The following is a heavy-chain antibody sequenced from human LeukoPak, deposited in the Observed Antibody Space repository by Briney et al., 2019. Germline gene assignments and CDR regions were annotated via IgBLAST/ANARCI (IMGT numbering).Heavy chain of an antibody. CDR2: ISGSGGST. D-gene: IGHD6-13*01. V-gene: IGHV3-23*01. CDR1: GFTFSSYA. J-gene: IGHJ3*02. CDR3: AREYLIRIAAAGTGGKSGLNAFDI. Sequence: GGSLRLSCAASGFTFSSYAMSWVRQAPGKGLEWVSAISGSGGSTYYADSVKGRFTISRDNSKNTLYLQMNSLRAEDTAVYYCAREYLIRIAAAGTGGKSGLNAFDIWGQGTMVTVSS.